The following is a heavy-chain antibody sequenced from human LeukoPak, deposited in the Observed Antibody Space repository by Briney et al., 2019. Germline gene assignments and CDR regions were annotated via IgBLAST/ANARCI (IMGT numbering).Heavy chain of an antibody. J-gene: IGHJ5*02. D-gene: IGHD4-17*01. CDR1: GYTFTSYD. CDR2: MNPNSGNT. V-gene: IGHV1-8*01. Sequence: ASVTVSCKASGYTFTSYDINWVRQATGQGLEWMGWMNPNSGNTGYAQKFQGRVTMTRSTSISTAYMELSSLRSEDTAVYYCASSGYGDEGNWFDPWGQGTLVTVSS. CDR3: ASSGYGDEGNWFDP.